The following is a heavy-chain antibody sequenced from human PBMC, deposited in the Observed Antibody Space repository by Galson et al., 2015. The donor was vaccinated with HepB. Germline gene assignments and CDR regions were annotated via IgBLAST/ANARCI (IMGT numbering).Heavy chain of an antibody. CDR1: GYTFTSYY. V-gene: IGHV1-46*01. CDR2: INPSGGST. Sequence: SVKVSCKASGYTFTSYYMHWVRQAPGQGLEWMGIINPSGGSTSYAQKFQGRVTMTRDTSTSTVYMELSSLRSEDTAVYYCARGLPRITYYYDSSGYVGTPPPADINWFDPWGQGTLVTVSS. CDR3: ARGLPRITYYYDSSGYVGTPPPADINWFDP. D-gene: IGHD3-22*01. J-gene: IGHJ5*02.